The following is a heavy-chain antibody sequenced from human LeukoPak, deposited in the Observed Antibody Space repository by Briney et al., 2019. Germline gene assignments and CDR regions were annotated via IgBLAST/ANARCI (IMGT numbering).Heavy chain of an antibody. J-gene: IGHJ4*02. V-gene: IGHV3-48*01. D-gene: IGHD3-9*01. CDR1: GFTFVSYN. CDR3: ARMTYDILTGYTIDY. CDR2: ISSSSSLI. Sequence: GGSLRLSCAASGFTFVSYNMNWVRQAPGKGLEWVSYISSSSSLIYYAGSVKGRFTVSRDSAKRSLYLQMNSLRAEDTAVYYCARMTYDILTGYTIDYWGQGTLVTVSS.